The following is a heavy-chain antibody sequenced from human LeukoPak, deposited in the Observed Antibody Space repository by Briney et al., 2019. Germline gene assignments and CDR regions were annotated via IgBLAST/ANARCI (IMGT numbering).Heavy chain of an antibody. D-gene: IGHD6-19*01. CDR2: IRFDGSNK. CDR1: GFTFSSYA. V-gene: IGHV3-30*02. CDR3: AKIPSAVPGRGFDY. Sequence: GGSLRLSCAASGFTFSSYAMHWVRQAPGKGLEWVAFIRFDGSNKFYADSVKGRFTISRDNSKNTLYLQMNSLRPDDTAVYYCAKIPSAVPGRGFDYWGQGTLVIVSS. J-gene: IGHJ4*02.